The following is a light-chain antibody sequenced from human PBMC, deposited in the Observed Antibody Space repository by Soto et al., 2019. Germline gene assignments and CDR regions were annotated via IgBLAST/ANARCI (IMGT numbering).Light chain of an antibody. CDR3: QTWDTGSWV. CDR1: SGHSSYA. V-gene: IGLV4-69*01. J-gene: IGLJ3*02. Sequence: QPVLTQSPSASASLGASVKLTCTLSSGHSSYAIAWHQQQPEKGPRYLMKLYSDGSHRKGDGIPDRFSGSSSGAERYLTISSLQSEDEADYYCQTWDTGSWVFGGGTQLTVL. CDR2: LYSDGSH.